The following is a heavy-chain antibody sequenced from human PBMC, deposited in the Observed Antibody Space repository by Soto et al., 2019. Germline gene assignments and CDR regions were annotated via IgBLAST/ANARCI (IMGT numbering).Heavy chain of an antibody. V-gene: IGHV1-18*01. CDR3: ARGRYGDY. CDR2: ISAHNGNT. J-gene: IGHJ4*02. D-gene: IGHD1-1*01. CDR1: GYAFTTYG. Sequence: QVHLVQSGAEVKKPGASVKVSCKGSGYAFTTYGITWVRQAPGQGLEWMGWISAHNGNTNYAQKLQGRDTVTRATSTATAYMELRSLSSDDTAVYYCARGRYGDYWGQGALVTVSS.